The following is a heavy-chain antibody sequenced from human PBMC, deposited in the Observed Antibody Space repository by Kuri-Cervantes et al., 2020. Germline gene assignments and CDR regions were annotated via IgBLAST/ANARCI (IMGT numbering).Heavy chain of an antibody. D-gene: IGHD5-18*01. J-gene: IGHJ4*02. Sequence: GGSLRLSCAASGFTFSSYWMSWVRQAPGKGLEWISGISGSGGSTYYADSVKGRFTISRDNSKNTLYLQMKSLRAEDTAVYYCAKGTQLWPEASFDYWGQGTLVTVSS. CDR1: GFTFSSYW. CDR2: ISGSGGST. CDR3: AKGTQLWPEASFDY. V-gene: IGHV3-23*01.